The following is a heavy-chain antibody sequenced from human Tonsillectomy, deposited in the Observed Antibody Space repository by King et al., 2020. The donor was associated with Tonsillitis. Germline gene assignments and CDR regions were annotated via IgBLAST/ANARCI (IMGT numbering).Heavy chain of an antibody. CDR2: ISSSGFTI. CDR1: GFTFSSYE. CDR3: ARVYNYYYYVDV. Sequence: VQLVESGGGLVQPGGSLRLSCAASGFTFSSYEMNWVRQAPGKGLEWVSYISSSGFTIYYANSVKGRFTISRDNAKNSLYLQMNSLRAEDTAVYYCARVYNYYYYVDVWGKGTTVTVSS. J-gene: IGHJ6*03. V-gene: IGHV3-48*03.